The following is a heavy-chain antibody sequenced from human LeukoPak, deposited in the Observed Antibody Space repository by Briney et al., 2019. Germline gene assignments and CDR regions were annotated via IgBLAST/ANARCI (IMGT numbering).Heavy chain of an antibody. Sequence: ASVKVSCKASGYTFTSYGISWVRQAPGQGLEWMGWISAYNGNTNYALKLQGRVTMTTDTSTSTAYMELRSLRSDDTAVYYCARDGVYYGSGSYTAVAEYFQHWGQGTLVTVSS. CDR3: ARDGVYYGSGSYTAVAEYFQH. CDR2: ISAYNGNT. J-gene: IGHJ1*01. CDR1: GYTFTSYG. V-gene: IGHV1-18*01. D-gene: IGHD3-10*01.